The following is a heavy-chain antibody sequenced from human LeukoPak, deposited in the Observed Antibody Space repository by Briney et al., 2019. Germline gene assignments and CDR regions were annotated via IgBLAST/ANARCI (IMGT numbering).Heavy chain of an antibody. CDR1: GGSFSGYY. Sequence: SETLSLTCAVYGGSFSGYYWSWIRQPPGRGLEWIGVIYDNGNTTYNPSLTSRVSISRDTAKNHLSLRRCSLCPPHTPVYYCVRGHSNTYGQNSDYWGRGNLVTVSS. V-gene: IGHV4-59*01. CDR3: VRGHSNTYGQNSDY. J-gene: IGHJ4*02. D-gene: IGHD3-3*02. CDR2: IYDNGNT.